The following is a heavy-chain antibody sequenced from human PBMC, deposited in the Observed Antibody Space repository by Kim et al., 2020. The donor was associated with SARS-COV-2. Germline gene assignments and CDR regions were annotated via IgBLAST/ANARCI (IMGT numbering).Heavy chain of an antibody. V-gene: IGHV3-23*03. CDR1: GFTFSSFA. CDR3: AKARYDSGSSIDY. CDR2: IYSGGSST. J-gene: IGHJ4*02. D-gene: IGHD3-10*01. Sequence: GGSLRLSCAASGFTFSSFAMNWVRQAPGKGLEWVSVIYSGGSSTYYADSVKGRFTISRDNSKNTLYLQMNSLRAEDTALYYCAKARYDSGSSIDYWGQGTLVTVSS.